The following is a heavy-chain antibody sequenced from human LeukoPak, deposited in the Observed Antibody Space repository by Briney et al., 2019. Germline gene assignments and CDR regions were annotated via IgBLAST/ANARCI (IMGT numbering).Heavy chain of an antibody. D-gene: IGHD4-17*01. CDR2: INPSGGST. Sequence: ASVKVSCKAPGYTFTSYYMHWARQAPGQGLEWMGIINPSGGSTSYAQKFQGRVTMTRDTSTSTVYMELSSLRSEDTAVYYCARISYGDYNIDYWGQGTLVTVSS. V-gene: IGHV1-46*01. J-gene: IGHJ4*02. CDR3: ARISYGDYNIDY. CDR1: GYTFTSYY.